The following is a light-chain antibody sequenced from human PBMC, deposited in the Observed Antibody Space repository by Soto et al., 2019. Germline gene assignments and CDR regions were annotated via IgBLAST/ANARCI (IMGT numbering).Light chain of an antibody. J-gene: IGKJ1*01. CDR2: KAS. V-gene: IGKV1-5*03. CDR3: QQYNLYSWT. CDR1: QSISVW. Sequence: DIQMTQSPSTLSASVGDRVTITCRASQSISVWLAWYQQKPGKAPNLLIYKASSLPSGVPSRFSGSGSGTDFTLTISSLPPDDFATYYCQQYNLYSWTFGQGTKVEI.